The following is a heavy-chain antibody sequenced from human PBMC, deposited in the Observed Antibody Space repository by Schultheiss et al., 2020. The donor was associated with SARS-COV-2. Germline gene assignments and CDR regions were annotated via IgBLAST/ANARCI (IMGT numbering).Heavy chain of an antibody. D-gene: IGHD6-19*01. J-gene: IGHJ4*02. CDR1: GYSISSGYY. Sequence: ETLSLTCAVSGYSISSGYYWGWIRQPPGKGLEWMGIIYPGDSDTRYSPSFQGQVTISADKSISTAYLQWSSLKASDTAMYYCARLQNSGWGGVVDYWGQGTLVTVSS. CDR2: IYPGDSDT. V-gene: IGHV5-51*01. CDR3: ARLQNSGWGGVVDY.